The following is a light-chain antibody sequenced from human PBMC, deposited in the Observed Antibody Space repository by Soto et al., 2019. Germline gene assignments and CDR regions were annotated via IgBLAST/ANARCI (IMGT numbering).Light chain of an antibody. CDR2: DVS. CDR3: SSYTSSSARLVV. Sequence: QSVLTQPASVSGSPGQSITISCTGTSSDVGGYNYVSWYQQHPGKAPKLMIYDVSYRPSGFSNRFSGSKSGNTASLTISGLQAEDEADYYCSSYTSSSARLVVFGGGTKLTVL. CDR1: SSDVGGYNY. J-gene: IGLJ2*01. V-gene: IGLV2-14*01.